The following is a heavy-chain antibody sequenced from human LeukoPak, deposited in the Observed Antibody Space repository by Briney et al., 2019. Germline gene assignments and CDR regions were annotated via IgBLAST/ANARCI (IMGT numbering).Heavy chain of an antibody. CDR1: GFTFSSYS. CDR3: ARDLGSYGGDSGRVY. CDR2: ISSSSSYI. J-gene: IGHJ4*02. V-gene: IGHV3-21*01. Sequence: GGSLRLSCAASGFTFSSYSMNWVRQAPGKGLEWVSSISSSSSYIYYADSVKGRFTISRDNAKNSLYLQMNSLRAEDTAVYYCARDLGSYGGDSGRVYWGQGTLVTVSS. D-gene: IGHD4-23*01.